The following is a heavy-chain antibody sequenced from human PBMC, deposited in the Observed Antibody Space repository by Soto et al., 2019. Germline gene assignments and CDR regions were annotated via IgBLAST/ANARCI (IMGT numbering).Heavy chain of an antibody. J-gene: IGHJ4*02. CDR3: AKGDYYDSSGPFDY. V-gene: IGHV3-30*18. CDR1: GFTFNNYG. CDR2: ISSDGSKK. Sequence: PGGSLRLSCAASGFTFNNYGIHWVRQTPGQGLEWVAVISSDGSKKYYADSVKGRFTISRDNSKNTLYLQMSSLRAEDTAVYYCAKGDYYDSSGPFDYWGQGTVVTVPS. D-gene: IGHD3-22*01.